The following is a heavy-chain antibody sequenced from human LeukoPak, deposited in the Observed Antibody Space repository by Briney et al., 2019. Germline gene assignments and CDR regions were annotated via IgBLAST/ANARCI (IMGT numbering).Heavy chain of an antibody. Sequence: SETLSLTCAVYGGSFSGYYWSWIRQPPGKGLEWIGEIDHSGSTNYNPSLKSRVTISVDTSKNQFSLKLSSVTAADTAVYYCARGSSSWYADYWGQGTLVTVTS. V-gene: IGHV4-34*01. J-gene: IGHJ4*02. CDR1: GGSFSGYY. CDR3: ARGSSSWYADY. D-gene: IGHD6-13*01. CDR2: IDHSGST.